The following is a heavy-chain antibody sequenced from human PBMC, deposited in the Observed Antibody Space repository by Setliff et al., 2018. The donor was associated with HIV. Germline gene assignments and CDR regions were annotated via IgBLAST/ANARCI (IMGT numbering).Heavy chain of an antibody. CDR2: INPNSGVT. CDR1: GYTLSDYF. Sequence: ASVKVSCKASGYTLSDYFIHWVRQAPGQALEWMGRINPNSGVTTYEQRFQGRVTMTRDTSITTVYMVLNRLTPGDTAVYYCASPYENNSGPDYWGQGTPVTVSS. CDR3: ASPYENNSGPDY. J-gene: IGHJ4*02. V-gene: IGHV1-2*06. D-gene: IGHD7-27*01.